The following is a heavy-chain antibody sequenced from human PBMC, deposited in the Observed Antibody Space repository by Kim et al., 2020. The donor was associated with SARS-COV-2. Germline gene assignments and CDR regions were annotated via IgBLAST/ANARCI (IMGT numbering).Heavy chain of an antibody. Sequence: GGSLRLSCAASGFTFSGSAMHWVRQASGKGLEWVGRIRSKANSYATAYAASVKGRFTISRDDSKNTAYLQMNSLKTEDTAVYYCTRHAWELLKHYYGMDVWGQGTTVTVSS. CDR1: GFTFSGSA. CDR3: TRHAWELLKHYYGMDV. J-gene: IGHJ6*02. CDR2: IRSKANSYAT. V-gene: IGHV3-73*01. D-gene: IGHD1-26*01.